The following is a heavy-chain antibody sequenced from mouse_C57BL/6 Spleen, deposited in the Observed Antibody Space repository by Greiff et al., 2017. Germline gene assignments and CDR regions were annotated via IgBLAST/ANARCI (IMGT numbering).Heavy chain of an antibody. J-gene: IGHJ4*01. CDR3: AEFYDGYYAMDY. CDR1: GYTFTDYN. D-gene: IGHD2-3*01. Sequence: DVQLQQSGPELVKPGASVKMSCKASGYTFTDYNMHWVKQSHGKSLEWIGYINPNNGGTSYNQKFKGKATLTVNKSSSTAYMELRSLTSEDSAVYYCAEFYDGYYAMDYWGQGTSVTVSS. CDR2: INPNNGGT. V-gene: IGHV1-22*01.